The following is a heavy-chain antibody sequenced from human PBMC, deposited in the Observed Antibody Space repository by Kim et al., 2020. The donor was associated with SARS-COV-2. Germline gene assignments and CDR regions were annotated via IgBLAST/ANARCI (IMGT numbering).Heavy chain of an antibody. D-gene: IGHD6-19*01. Sequence: YATAYAASVKGRFTISRDDSKNTAYLQMNSLKTEDTAVYYCTSIAVAGVYWGQGTLVTVSS. J-gene: IGHJ4*02. V-gene: IGHV3-73*01. CDR3: TSIAVAGVY. CDR2: YAT.